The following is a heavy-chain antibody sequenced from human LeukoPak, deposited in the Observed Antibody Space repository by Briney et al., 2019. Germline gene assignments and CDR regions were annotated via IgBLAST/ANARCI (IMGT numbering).Heavy chain of an antibody. CDR2: ISSSSSYI. D-gene: IGHD3-10*01. V-gene: IGHV3-21*01. Sequence: GGSLRLSCAASGFTFSSYSINWVRQAPGKGLEWVSSISSSSSYIYYADAVKGRFTISRDNAKNSLYLQMNSLRAEDTAVSYCARAWEVRGVLAGYWGQGTLVTVSS. J-gene: IGHJ4*02. CDR3: ARAWEVRGVLAGY. CDR1: GFTFSSYS.